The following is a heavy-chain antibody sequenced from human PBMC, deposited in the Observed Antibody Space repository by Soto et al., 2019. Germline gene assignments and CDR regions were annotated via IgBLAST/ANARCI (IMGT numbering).Heavy chain of an antibody. CDR2: IYHSGST. V-gene: IGHV4-30-4*01. CDR3: ARVFWDDFKSGAHYFDY. D-gene: IGHD3-3*01. J-gene: IGHJ4*02. CDR1: GGSISSGDFY. Sequence: KTSETLSLTCTVSGGSISSGDFYWTWIRQPPGKGLEWIAYIYHSGSTQYNPSLKSRLDIPINTSTNQFSLRLSAVTAADTAVYYCARVFWDDFKSGAHYFDYWGQGTLVTVSS.